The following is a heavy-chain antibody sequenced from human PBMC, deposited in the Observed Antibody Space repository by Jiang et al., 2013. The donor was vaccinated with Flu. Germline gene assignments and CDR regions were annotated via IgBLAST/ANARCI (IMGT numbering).Heavy chain of an antibody. CDR3: ARYCSSTSCYTRTYGMDV. J-gene: IGHJ6*02. D-gene: IGHD2-2*02. CDR1: GGSISSYY. V-gene: IGHV4-59*13. Sequence: GGSISSYYWSWIRQPPGKGLEWIGYIYYSGSTNYNPSLKSRVTISVDTSKNQFSLKLSSVTAADTAVYYCARYCSSTSCYTRTYGMDVWGQGTTVTVSS. CDR2: IYYSGST.